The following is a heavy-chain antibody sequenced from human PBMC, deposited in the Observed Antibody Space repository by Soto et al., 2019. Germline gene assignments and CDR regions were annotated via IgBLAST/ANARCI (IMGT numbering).Heavy chain of an antibody. D-gene: IGHD3-22*01. CDR3: ATEATPYYYDSSGYPFDI. CDR1: GYTLTELS. CDR2: FDPEDGET. V-gene: IGHV1-24*01. J-gene: IGHJ3*02. Sequence: ASVKVSCKVSGYTLTELSMHWVRQAPGKGLEWMGGFDPEDGETIYAQKFQGRVTMTEDTSTDTAYMELSSLRSEDTAVYYCATEATPYYYDSSGYPFDIWCQGTMVTVSS.